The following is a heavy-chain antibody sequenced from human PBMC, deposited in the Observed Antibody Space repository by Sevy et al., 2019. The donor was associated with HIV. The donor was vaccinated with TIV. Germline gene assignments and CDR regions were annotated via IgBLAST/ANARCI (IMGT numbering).Heavy chain of an antibody. V-gene: IGHV3-23*01. Sequence: GRSLRLSCAASGFTFSSYAMSWVRQAPGKGLEWVSAISGSGGSTYYADSVKGRFTISRDNSKNTLYLQMNSLRAEDTAVCYCAKDPYYYDSSGPENWFDPWGQGTLVTVSS. J-gene: IGHJ5*02. CDR1: GFTFSSYA. D-gene: IGHD3-22*01. CDR3: AKDPYYYDSSGPENWFDP. CDR2: ISGSGGST.